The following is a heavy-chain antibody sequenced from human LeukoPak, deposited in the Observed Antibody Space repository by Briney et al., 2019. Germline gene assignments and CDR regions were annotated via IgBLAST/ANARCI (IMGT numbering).Heavy chain of an antibody. V-gene: IGHV4-4*02. J-gene: IGHJ3*02. CDR2: VSYGGYT. Sequence: SETLSLTCAVSGVSISSSNWWWWVRQPPGEGLECIGYVSYGGYTNFNPALKSRVIISVDTSKNHLSLTLSSVTAADTAVYYCARGRDTYYSDSSGHSRSWMGDFNIWGQGTMVSVSS. CDR3: ARGRDTYYSDSSGHSRSWMGDFNI. D-gene: IGHD3-22*01. CDR1: GVSISSSNW.